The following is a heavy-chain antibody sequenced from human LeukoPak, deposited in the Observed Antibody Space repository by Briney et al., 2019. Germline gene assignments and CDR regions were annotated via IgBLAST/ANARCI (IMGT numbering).Heavy chain of an antibody. J-gene: IGHJ3*02. CDR2: INPNSGGT. CDR1: GYTFTSYY. CDR3: ARSGYSSAVPFDI. V-gene: IGHV1-2*02. D-gene: IGHD6-19*01. Sequence: ASVKVSCKASGYTFTSYYIHWVRQAPGQGLEWMGWINPNSGGTNYAQKFQGRITMTRDTSISTAYMELSRLRSDDTAVYYCARSGYSSAVPFDIWGQGTMVTVSS.